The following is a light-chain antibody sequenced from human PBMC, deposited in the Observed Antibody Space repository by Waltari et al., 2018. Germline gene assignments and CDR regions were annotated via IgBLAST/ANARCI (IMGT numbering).Light chain of an antibody. Sequence: EIVLTQSPGTLSLSPGERATLSCRASETIDSSYLAWYQQKLGQAPRLLIFGDSSSAPGTPDTFSGSGSGTDFTLTISRVEPEDFAMYFCQHFGASPITFGQGTRLEIK. CDR2: GDS. V-gene: IGKV3-20*01. J-gene: IGKJ5*01. CDR1: ETIDSSY. CDR3: QHFGASPIT.